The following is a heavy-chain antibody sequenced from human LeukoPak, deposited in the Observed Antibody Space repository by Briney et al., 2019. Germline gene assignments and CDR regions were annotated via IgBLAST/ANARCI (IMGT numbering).Heavy chain of an antibody. V-gene: IGHV3-30*18. CDR1: GFTFSSYA. J-gene: IGHJ4*02. CDR2: ISSDGSNK. D-gene: IGHD4-23*01. CDR3: AKALHYGSNSVDY. Sequence: GGSLRLSCAASGFTFSSYAMHWVRQAPGKGLEWVAVISSDGSNKYYTDSVKGRFTISRDNSKNTLYLQMNSLRAEDTAVYYCAKALHYGSNSVDYWGQGTLVTVSS.